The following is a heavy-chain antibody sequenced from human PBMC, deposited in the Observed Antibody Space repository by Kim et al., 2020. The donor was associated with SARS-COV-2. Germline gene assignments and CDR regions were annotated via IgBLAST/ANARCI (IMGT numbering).Heavy chain of an antibody. J-gene: IGHJ4*02. CDR1: GFTFGTYW. V-gene: IGHV3-74*01. Sequence: GGSLRLSCAASGFTFGTYWMHWVRQGPGKGLEWVSQIRYDGNFIQYAESVKGRFTNSRDNAKNTVYLQMNSLRAEDTAMYYCARDDPGPMTFEYWGQGTLVTVSS. D-gene: IGHD3-22*01. CDR2: IRYDGNFI. CDR3: ARDDPGPMTFEY.